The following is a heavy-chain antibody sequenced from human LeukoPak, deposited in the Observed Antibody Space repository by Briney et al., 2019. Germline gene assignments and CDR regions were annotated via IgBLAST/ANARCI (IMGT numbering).Heavy chain of an antibody. CDR1: GFTFSSYA. J-gene: IGHJ6*03. CDR2: ISGSGGST. Sequence: GGSLRLSCAASGFTFSSYAMSWVRQAPGKGLEWVSAISGSGGSTYYADSVKGRFTIARDNSKNTLYLQMNSLRAEDTAVYYCAKQAAAADRYYYYYMDVWGKGTPVTVSS. V-gene: IGHV3-23*01. D-gene: IGHD6-13*01. CDR3: AKQAAAADRYYYYYMDV.